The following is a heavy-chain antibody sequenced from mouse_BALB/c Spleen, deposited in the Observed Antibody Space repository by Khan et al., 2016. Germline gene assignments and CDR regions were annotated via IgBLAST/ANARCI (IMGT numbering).Heavy chain of an antibody. CDR1: GYSITSGYY. CDR3: ARLLRVYAMDY. Sequence: EVQLQESGPGLVKPSQSLSLTCSVTGYSITSGYYWNWIRQFPGNNLEWMGYISYDGSNNYNPSLKNRISIARDTSKNQFFLKLNSVTTEDTATYYCARLLRVYAMDYWGQGTSVTVSS. CDR2: ISYDGSN. V-gene: IGHV3-6*02. J-gene: IGHJ4*01. D-gene: IGHD1-1*01.